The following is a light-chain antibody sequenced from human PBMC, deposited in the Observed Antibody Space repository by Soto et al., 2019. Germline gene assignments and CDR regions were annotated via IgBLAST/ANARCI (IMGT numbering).Light chain of an antibody. J-gene: IGKJ5*01. Sequence: EIVMTQSPATLSVTPGERATLSCRASQSVSNKLVWYQQKPGQAPRLLIYAASTRATGIPARFSGSGSETEFTLTISSLQSEDFAVYYCQQYNNLPPITFGQGTRLEI. V-gene: IGKV3-15*01. CDR1: QSVSNK. CDR3: QQYNNLPPIT. CDR2: AAS.